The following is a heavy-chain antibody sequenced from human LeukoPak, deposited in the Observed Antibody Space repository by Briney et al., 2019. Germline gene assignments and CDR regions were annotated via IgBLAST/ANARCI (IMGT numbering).Heavy chain of an antibody. J-gene: IGHJ4*02. D-gene: IGHD2-2*01. CDR1: GGSISSSSYY. CDR3: ARGGRINQTEDTSTPPRHYYFDY. Sequence: PSETLSLTCTVSGGSISSSSYYWGWIRQPPGKGLEWIGSIYYSGSTYYNPSLKSRVTISVDTSKNQFSLKLSSVTAADTAVYYCARGGRINQTEDTSTPPRHYYFDYWGQGTLVTVSS. V-gene: IGHV4-39*07. CDR2: IYYSGST.